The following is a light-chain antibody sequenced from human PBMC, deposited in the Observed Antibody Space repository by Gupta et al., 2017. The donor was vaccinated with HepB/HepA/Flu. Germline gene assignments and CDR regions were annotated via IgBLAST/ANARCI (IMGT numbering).Light chain of an antibody. CDR2: GAS. J-gene: IGKJ4*01. CDR1: QSVSSN. CDR3: QQYNNWPLT. Sequence: EIVMTQSPATLSVSPGERATLSCRASQSVSSNLAWYQQKPGQAPRLLIYGASTSATGIPAMFSASGSGTEFTLTISSLQSEDFAVYYCQQYNNWPLTFGGGTKVEI. V-gene: IGKV3-15*01.